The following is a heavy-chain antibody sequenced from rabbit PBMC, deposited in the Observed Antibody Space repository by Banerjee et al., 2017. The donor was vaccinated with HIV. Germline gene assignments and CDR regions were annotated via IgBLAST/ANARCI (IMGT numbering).Heavy chain of an antibody. CDR3: ARNDDYGDYAFTL. V-gene: IGHV1S43*01. Sequence: QQQLEESGGGLVKPGGTLTLTCKASGIDFSSYYRMCWVRQAPGRGLELIACIYTTSGSTWYASWVNGRFTISRSTSLNTVTLQMTSLTAADTATYFCARNDDYGDYAFTLWGQGTLVTVS. CDR2: IYTTSGST. D-gene: IGHD2-1*01. CDR1: GIDFSSYYR. J-gene: IGHJ4*01.